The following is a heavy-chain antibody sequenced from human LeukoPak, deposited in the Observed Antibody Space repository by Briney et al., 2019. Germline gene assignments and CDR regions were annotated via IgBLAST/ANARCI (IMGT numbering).Heavy chain of an antibody. CDR3: ARGLSESYYYHYGMDV. D-gene: IGHD3-3*01. V-gene: IGHV4-34*01. Sequence: SETLSLTCAVYGGSFSGYYWSWIRQPPGKGLEWIGEINHSGSTNYNPSLKSRVTISVDTSKNQFSLKLSSVTAADTAVYYCARGLSESYYYHYGMDVWGQGTTVTVSS. CDR2: INHSGST. CDR1: GGSFSGYY. J-gene: IGHJ6*02.